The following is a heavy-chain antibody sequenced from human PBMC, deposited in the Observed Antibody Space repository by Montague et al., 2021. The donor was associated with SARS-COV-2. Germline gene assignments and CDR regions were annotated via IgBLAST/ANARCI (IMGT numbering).Heavy chain of an antibody. D-gene: IGHD4-17*01. CDR1: GRKGRREG. V-gene: IGHV3-74*01. CDR2: ISSDGSST. CDR3: ARDTARDYGDSGDY. Sequence: SLRLCCAASGRKGRREGREGGRQAPGKGLVWVSRISSDGSSTSYADSVKGRFTISRDNAKNTLYLQMNSLRAEDTAVYYCARDTARDYGDSGDYWGQGTLVTVSS. J-gene: IGHJ4*02.